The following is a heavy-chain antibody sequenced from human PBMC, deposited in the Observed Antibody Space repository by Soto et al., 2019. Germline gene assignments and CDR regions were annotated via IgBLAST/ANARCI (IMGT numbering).Heavy chain of an antibody. D-gene: IGHD3-3*01. Sequence: ASVKVSCKASGYTFTGYYMHWVRQAPGQGLEWMGWINPNSGGTNYAQKFQGWVTMTRDTSISTAYMELSRLRSDDTAASYCARDRPNYDFWSGYYTGNFDGMDVWGQGTTVTVSS. CDR3: ARDRPNYDFWSGYYTGNFDGMDV. J-gene: IGHJ6*02. V-gene: IGHV1-2*04. CDR2: INPNSGGT. CDR1: GYTFTGYY.